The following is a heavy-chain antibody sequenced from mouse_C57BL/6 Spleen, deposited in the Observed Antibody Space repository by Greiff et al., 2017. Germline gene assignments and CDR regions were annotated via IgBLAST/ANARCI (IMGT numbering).Heavy chain of an antibody. Sequence: QVQLQQPGAELVRPGSSVKLSCKASGYTFTSYWMHWAKQRPIHGLEWIGNIDPSDSETHYNQKFKDKATLTVDKSSSTAYMQLSSLTSEDSAVYYCARGITTYYYAMDYWGQGTSVTVSS. V-gene: IGHV1-52*01. CDR3: ARGITTYYYAMDY. J-gene: IGHJ4*01. CDR1: GYTFTSYW. D-gene: IGHD1-1*01. CDR2: IDPSDSET.